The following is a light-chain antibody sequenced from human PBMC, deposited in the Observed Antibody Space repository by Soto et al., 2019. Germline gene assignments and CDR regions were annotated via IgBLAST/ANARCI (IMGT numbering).Light chain of an antibody. Sequence: DIQMTQSPASLSASVGDRVTITCGASQSISRNLNSYQQKPGTAPKLMSFGASTLQSGVPSRFSGSGSGTDFTLTISSLQTEDFATYFCQQGYSTPPWTFGQGTKVDIK. CDR2: GAS. V-gene: IGKV1-39*01. J-gene: IGKJ1*01. CDR3: QQGYSTPPWT. CDR1: QSISRN.